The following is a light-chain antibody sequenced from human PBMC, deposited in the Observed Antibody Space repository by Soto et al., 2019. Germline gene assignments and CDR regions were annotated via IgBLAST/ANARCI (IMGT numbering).Light chain of an antibody. CDR2: NNN. V-gene: IGLV1-44*01. CDR1: NSNIGTNA. J-gene: IGLJ2*01. CDR3: APCDDSLDVPV. Sequence: QSVLTQPPSASGTSGQRVTISCSGSNSNIGTNAVNWYQQLPGTAPKLLIYNNNQRPSGVPDRFSGTKSGTSASLAISGLQSEDEANYFCAPCDDSLDVPVFGGGTKLTVL.